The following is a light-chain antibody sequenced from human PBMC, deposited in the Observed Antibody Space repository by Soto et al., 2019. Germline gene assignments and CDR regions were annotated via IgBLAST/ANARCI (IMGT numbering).Light chain of an antibody. Sequence: IQMTQSPFTLSASVGDGVTITCRASQSISSWLAWYQQKPGKAPKLLMYKAARLESGVPSRCSGSGSGTEFTQTISSLQADDGASYCFQQYHGYRTFGQGTKVDIK. CDR3: QQYHGYRT. V-gene: IGKV1-5*03. CDR1: QSISSW. CDR2: KAA. J-gene: IGKJ1*01.